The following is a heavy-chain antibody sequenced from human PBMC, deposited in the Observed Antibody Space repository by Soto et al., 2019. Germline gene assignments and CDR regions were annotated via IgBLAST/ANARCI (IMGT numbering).Heavy chain of an antibody. V-gene: IGHV1-69*08. CDR1: GGTFSSYT. Sequence: QVQLVQSGAEVKKPGSSVKVSCKASGGTFSSYTISWVRQAPGQGLEWMGRIIPILGIANYAQKFQGRVTITADKSTSTAYMELSSLRSEDTAVYYCARDGEDYGDYFIDYWGQGTLVTVSS. J-gene: IGHJ4*02. D-gene: IGHD4-17*01. CDR2: IIPILGIA. CDR3: ARDGEDYGDYFIDY.